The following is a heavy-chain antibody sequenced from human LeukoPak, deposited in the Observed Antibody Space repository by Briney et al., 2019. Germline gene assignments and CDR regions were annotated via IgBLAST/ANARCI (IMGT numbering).Heavy chain of an antibody. J-gene: IGHJ4*02. D-gene: IGHD2-15*01. V-gene: IGHV3-30*18. CDR2: ISYDGSNK. CDR3: AKALNYCSGGSCYSGAPDY. CDR1: GFTFSSYG. Sequence: GGSLRLSCAASGFTFSSYGMHWVRQAPGKGLEWVAVISYDGSNKYYADSVKGRFTISRDNSKNTLYLQMNSLRAEDTAVYYCAKALNYCSGGSCYSGAPDYWGQGTLVTVSS.